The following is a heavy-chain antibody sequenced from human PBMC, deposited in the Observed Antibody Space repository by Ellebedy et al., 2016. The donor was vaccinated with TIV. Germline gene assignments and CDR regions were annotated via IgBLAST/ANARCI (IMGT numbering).Heavy chain of an antibody. CDR2: MSSDGTKG. CDR3: VRDGSGWSGDY. CDR1: GFTFSTFG. Sequence: GESLKISCAASGFTFSTFGFYWVRQAPGKGLEWVALMSSDGTKGYYADSMKGRFTVRDNSKNTVYLQVNSLRAEDTAVYYCVRDGSGWSGDYWGRGALVTVSS. J-gene: IGHJ4*02. V-gene: IGHV3-33*05. D-gene: IGHD6-19*01.